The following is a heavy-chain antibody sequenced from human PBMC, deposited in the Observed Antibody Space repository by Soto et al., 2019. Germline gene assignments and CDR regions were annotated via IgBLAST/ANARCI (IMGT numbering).Heavy chain of an antibody. CDR1: GFSLSTSGMC. Sequence: SGPTLVNPTQTLTLTCTFSGFSLSTSGMCVSWIRQPPGKALEWLARIDWDDDKYYSTSLKTRLTISKDTSKNLVVLTMTNMDPVDTATVYRARTYYGSGTCYYVAFGHWGQGTLVTVSS. V-gene: IGHV2-70*11. CDR2: IDWDDDK. J-gene: IGHJ4*02. D-gene: IGHD3-9*01. CDR3: ARTYYGSGTCYYVAFGH.